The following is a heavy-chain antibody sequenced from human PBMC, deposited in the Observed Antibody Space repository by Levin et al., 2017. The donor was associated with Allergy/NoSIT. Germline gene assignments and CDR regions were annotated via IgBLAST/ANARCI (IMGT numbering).Heavy chain of an antibody. CDR1: GFIFSNAW. V-gene: IGHV3-15*01. CDR2: IKSKTGGGTA. J-gene: IGHJ4*02. D-gene: IGHD4-17*01. Sequence: LSLTCEGSGFIFSNAWMTWVRQAPGKGLEWVGRIKSKTGGGTADYAAPVKGRFTISRDDSKNTVFLQMNSLKTEDTAVYYCTTTVTGGEFDYWGQGTLVTVSS. CDR3: TTTVTGGEFDY.